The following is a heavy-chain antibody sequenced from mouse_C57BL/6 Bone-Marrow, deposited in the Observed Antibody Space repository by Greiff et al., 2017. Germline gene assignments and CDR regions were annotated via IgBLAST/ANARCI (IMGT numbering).Heavy chain of an antibody. V-gene: IGHV5-16*01. CDR1: GFTFSDYY. Sequence: EVQLVESEGGLVQPGSSMKLSCTASGFTFSDYYMAWVRQVPEKGLEWVANINYDGSSTYYLDSLKSRFIISRDNAKNILYLQMSSLKSEDTATYYCARDRGNYYGSPWYFDVWGTGTTVTVSS. D-gene: IGHD1-1*01. CDR2: INYDGSST. CDR3: ARDRGNYYGSPWYFDV. J-gene: IGHJ1*03.